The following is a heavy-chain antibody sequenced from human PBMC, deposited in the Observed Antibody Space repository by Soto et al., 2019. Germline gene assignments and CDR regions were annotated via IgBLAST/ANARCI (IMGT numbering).Heavy chain of an antibody. D-gene: IGHD2-15*01. CDR1: GHTFSSYG. J-gene: IGHJ4*02. CDR2: ISAYNGNT. V-gene: IGHV1-18*01. Sequence: GASVKVSCKTSGHTFSSYGFTWVLQAPGQGLEWMGWISAYNGNTNYAQKFQGRVTVTTDTSTSTAYMELRSLRSDDTAVYYCARALYCSGGSCYFDHWGQGTLVTVSS. CDR3: ARALYCSGGSCYFDH.